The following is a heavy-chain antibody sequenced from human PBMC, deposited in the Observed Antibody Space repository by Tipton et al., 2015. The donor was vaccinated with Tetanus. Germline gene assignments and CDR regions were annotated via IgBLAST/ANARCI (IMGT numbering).Heavy chain of an antibody. CDR2: IYGSGTT. CDR3: ARAVRFYYDSSTYYQYYFDS. D-gene: IGHD3-22*01. CDR1: GGSISGGGYS. J-gene: IGHJ4*02. Sequence: TLSLTCDVSGGSISGGGYSWSWIRQPPGPGKGLEWIGYIYGSGTTHYNPSLKNRVTLSLDMPKNHVYLNLTSVTAAETAVYYCARAVRFYYDSSTYYQYYFDSWGQGTLVTVSS. V-gene: IGHV4-30-2*01.